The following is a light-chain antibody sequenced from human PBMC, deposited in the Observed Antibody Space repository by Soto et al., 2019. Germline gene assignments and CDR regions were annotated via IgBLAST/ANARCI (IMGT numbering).Light chain of an antibody. CDR3: CSYAGSSTLV. CDR2: EGS. V-gene: IGLV2-23*01. CDR1: SSDVGGYNL. Sequence: QSVLTQPASVAGSPGQSITISCTGTSSDVGGYNLVSWYQQHPGKAPKLMIYEGSKRPSGVSNRFSGSKSGNTASLTISGLQAEDEADYYCCSYAGSSTLVFGGGTKLTV. J-gene: IGLJ2*01.